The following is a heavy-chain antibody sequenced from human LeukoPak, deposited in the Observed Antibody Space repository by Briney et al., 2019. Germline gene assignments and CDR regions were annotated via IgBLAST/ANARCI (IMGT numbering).Heavy chain of an antibody. J-gene: IGHJ4*02. D-gene: IGHD3-3*01. Sequence: PGRSLRLSCAASGFTFSSYGMHWVRQAPGKGLEWVSAISGSGGSTYYADSVKGRFTISRDNSKNTLYLQMNSLRAEDTAVYYCAKVPYDFWSGYTDYWGQGTLVTVSS. CDR3: AKVPYDFWSGYTDY. CDR1: GFTFSSYG. V-gene: IGHV3-23*01. CDR2: ISGSGGST.